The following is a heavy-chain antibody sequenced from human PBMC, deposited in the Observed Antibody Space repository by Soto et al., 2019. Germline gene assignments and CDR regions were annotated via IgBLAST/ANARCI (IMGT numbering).Heavy chain of an antibody. D-gene: IGHD2-15*01. Sequence: QVQLQESGPGLVKPSETLFLTCTVSGGSISSYYWSWIRQPPGKGLEWIGYIYYSGSTNYNPSLKSRVTISVDTSKNQFSLKLSSVTAADTAVYYCARRWGSAADYWGQGTLVTVSS. CDR3: ARRWGSAADY. V-gene: IGHV4-59*08. CDR1: GGSISSYY. J-gene: IGHJ4*02. CDR2: IYYSGST.